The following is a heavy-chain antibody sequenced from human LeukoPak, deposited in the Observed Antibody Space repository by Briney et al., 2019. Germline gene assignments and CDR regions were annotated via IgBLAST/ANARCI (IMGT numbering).Heavy chain of an antibody. CDR1: GGPISSGGYY. J-gene: IGHJ4*02. D-gene: IGHD3-22*01. CDR3: ARDSSGYAYFDY. Sequence: SETLSLTCTVSGGPISSGGYYWSWIRQHPGKGLEWIGYIFTGQITYHNPSLNSRVTRSVDTSKNQFSLKMSSVTAADTAVYYCARDSSGYAYFDYWGQGTLVTVSS. V-gene: IGHV4-31*03. CDR2: IFTGQIT.